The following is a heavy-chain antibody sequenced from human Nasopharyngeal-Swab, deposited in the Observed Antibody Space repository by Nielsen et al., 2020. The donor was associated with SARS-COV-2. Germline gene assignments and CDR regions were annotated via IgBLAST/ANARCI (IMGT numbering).Heavy chain of an antibody. CDR1: GFTFSSYA. CDR2: IYSGGSST. CDR3: ANLYSSGWADAFDI. J-gene: IGHJ3*02. V-gene: IGHV3-23*03. D-gene: IGHD6-19*01. Sequence: GESLKISCAASGFTFSSYAMSWVRQAPGKGLEWVSVIYSGGSSTYYADSVKGRFTISRDNSKNTLYLQMNGLRAEATAVYYCANLYSSGWADAFDIWGQGTMVTVSS.